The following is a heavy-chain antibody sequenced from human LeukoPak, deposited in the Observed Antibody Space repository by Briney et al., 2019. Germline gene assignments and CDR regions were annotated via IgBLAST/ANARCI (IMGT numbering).Heavy chain of an antibody. Sequence: PGGSLRLSCAASRFTFSSYAMSWVRQAPGKGLEWVSAISGSGGSAYYADSVKGRFTISRDNSKNTLYLQMNSLRAEDTAVYYCAKKRYSDVVVVAAPYFDYWGQGTLVTVSS. J-gene: IGHJ4*02. CDR1: RFTFSSYA. V-gene: IGHV3-23*01. CDR2: ISGSGGSA. CDR3: AKKRYSDVVVVAAPYFDY. D-gene: IGHD2-15*01.